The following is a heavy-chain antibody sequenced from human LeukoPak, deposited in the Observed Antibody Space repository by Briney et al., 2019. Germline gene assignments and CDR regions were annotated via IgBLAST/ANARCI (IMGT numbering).Heavy chain of an antibody. V-gene: IGHV3-23*01. CDR2: ISGSGGST. D-gene: IGHD3-3*01. CDR1: GFTFSSYA. Sequence: PGGSLRLSCAASGFTFSSYAMSWVRQAPGKGLEWVSAISGSGGSTYYADSVKGRFTISRDNSKNTLYLQMNSLRAEDTAVYYCAKDAKSGSLSYDFWSGYYTFDYWGQGTLVTVSS. CDR3: AKDAKSGSLSYDFWSGYYTFDY. J-gene: IGHJ4*02.